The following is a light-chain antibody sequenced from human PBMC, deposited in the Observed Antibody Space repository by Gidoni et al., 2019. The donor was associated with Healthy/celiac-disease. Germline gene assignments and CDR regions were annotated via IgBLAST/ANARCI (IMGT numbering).Light chain of an antibody. V-gene: IGKV1-33*01. CDR2: DAS. CDR3: QQYDNLPPYX. Sequence: DIQMTQSPSSLSASVGDRVTITCQASQDISNYLNWYQQKPGKAPKLLLYDASNLETGVPSRFSGSGSGTDFTFTISSLQPEDIATYYCQQYDNLPPYXXXQGTKLEIK. J-gene: IGKJ2*01. CDR1: QDISNY.